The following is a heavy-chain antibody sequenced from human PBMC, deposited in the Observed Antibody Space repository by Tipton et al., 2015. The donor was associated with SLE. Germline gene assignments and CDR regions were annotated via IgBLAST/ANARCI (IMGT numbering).Heavy chain of an antibody. CDR2: IYSSGST. CDR3: ARAGILTGYYPYFDY. V-gene: IGHV4-61*02. CDR1: GGSISSGSYY. Sequence: TLSLTCNVSGGSISSGSYYWSWTRPPAGKGLEWIGRIYSSGSTNYNPSLKSRVTMSVDTSRNQFSLKVRSVTAADTAVYYCARAGILTGYYPYFDYWGQGTLVTVSS. D-gene: IGHD3-9*01. J-gene: IGHJ4*02.